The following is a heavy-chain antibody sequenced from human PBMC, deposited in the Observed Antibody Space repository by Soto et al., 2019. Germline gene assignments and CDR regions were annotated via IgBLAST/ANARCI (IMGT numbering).Heavy chain of an antibody. D-gene: IGHD6-6*01. J-gene: IGHJ4*02. CDR1: GGTTSSYT. V-gene: IGHV1-69*02. CDR2: IVPMIGKV. CDR3: ALRTGNSYHSAD. Sequence: QVQLVQPGAEVEKPGSSVKVSCKASGGTTSSYTISWVRQSPGQGLEWMGNIVPMIGKVDYAQKFQGRVTTTAHNSTRTLYMELSSLRSEDTAVYFCALRTGNSYHSADWGQGTLVTVSS.